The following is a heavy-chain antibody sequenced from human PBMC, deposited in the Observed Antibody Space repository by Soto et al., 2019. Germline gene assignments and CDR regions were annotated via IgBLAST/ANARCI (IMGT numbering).Heavy chain of an antibody. Sequence: ASVKVSCKASGYTFTSYGISWVRQAPGQGLEWMGWISAYNGNTNYAQKLQGRVTMTTDTSTSTAYMELRSLRSDDTAAYYCARDREEYYYDSSGYYWGQGTLVTVSS. V-gene: IGHV1-18*01. CDR2: ISAYNGNT. CDR3: ARDREEYYYDSSGYY. J-gene: IGHJ4*02. D-gene: IGHD3-22*01. CDR1: GYTFTSYG.